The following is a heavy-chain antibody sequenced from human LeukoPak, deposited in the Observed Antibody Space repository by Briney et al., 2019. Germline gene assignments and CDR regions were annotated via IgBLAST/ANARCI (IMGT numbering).Heavy chain of an antibody. CDR1: GFTFSSYS. V-gene: IGHV3-21*01. Sequence: PGGSLRLSCAASGFTFSSYSMNWVRQAPGKGLEWVSSISSSSSYIYYADSVKGRFTISRDNAKNSLYLQMNSLRAEDTAVYYCARIDYGGNSGNFQHWGQGTLVTVSS. CDR3: ARIDYGGNSGNFQH. CDR2: ISSSSSYI. D-gene: IGHD4-23*01. J-gene: IGHJ1*01.